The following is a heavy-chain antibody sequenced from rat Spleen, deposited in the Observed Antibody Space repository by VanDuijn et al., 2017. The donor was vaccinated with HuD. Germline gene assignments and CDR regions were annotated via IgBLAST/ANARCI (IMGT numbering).Heavy chain of an antibody. V-gene: IGHV5-7*01. CDR2: ISYDGSST. CDR1: GFTFSNYD. CDR3: ARSRDFDY. J-gene: IGHJ2*01. Sequence: EVQLVESGGGLVQPGRSMKLSCAASGFTFSNYDMAWVRQAPKKGLEWVATISYDGSSTNYRDSVKGRFTISRDNAKSTLYLQMDSLRSEDTATYYCARSRDFDYWGQGVMVTVSS.